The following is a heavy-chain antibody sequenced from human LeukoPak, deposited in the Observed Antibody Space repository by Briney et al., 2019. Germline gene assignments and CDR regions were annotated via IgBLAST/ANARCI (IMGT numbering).Heavy chain of an antibody. V-gene: IGHV4-34*01. CDR1: GGSFSGYY. Sequence: SETLSLTCAVYGGSFSGYYWSWIRQPPGKGLEWIGEINHSGSTNYNPSLKSRVTISVDTSKNLFSLKLSSVTAADTAVYYCARGKSFGGVCGVWGKGTTVTVSS. CDR2: INHSGST. CDR3: ARGKSFGGVCGV. J-gene: IGHJ6*04. D-gene: IGHD3-16*01.